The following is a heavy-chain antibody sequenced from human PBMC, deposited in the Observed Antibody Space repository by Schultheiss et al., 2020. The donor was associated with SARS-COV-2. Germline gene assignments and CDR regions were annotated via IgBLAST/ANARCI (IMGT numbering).Heavy chain of an antibody. Sequence: GGSLRLSCAASGFTFSTYSMNWVRQAPGKGLEWVSYISSSGSTIYYADSLKGRFTISRDNAKNSLFLQMNSLRAEDTAVYYCARTLGYCPNGVCSTFDYWGQGTLVTVSS. J-gene: IGHJ4*02. CDR2: ISSSGSTI. CDR1: GFTFSTYS. V-gene: IGHV3-48*04. D-gene: IGHD2-8*01. CDR3: ARTLGYCPNGVCSTFDY.